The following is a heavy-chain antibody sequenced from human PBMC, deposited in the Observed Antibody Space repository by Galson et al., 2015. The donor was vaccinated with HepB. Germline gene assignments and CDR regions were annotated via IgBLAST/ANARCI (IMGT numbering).Heavy chain of an antibody. CDR3: ARDGDILTGRDAFDI. Sequence: SLRLSCAASGFTFSSYWMHWVRQAPGKGLVWVSRINSDGSSTTYADSVKGRFTISRDNAKNTLYLQMNSLRAEDTAVYYCARDGDILTGRDAFDIWGQGTMVTVSS. D-gene: IGHD3-9*01. V-gene: IGHV3-74*01. J-gene: IGHJ3*02. CDR2: INSDGSST. CDR1: GFTFSSYW.